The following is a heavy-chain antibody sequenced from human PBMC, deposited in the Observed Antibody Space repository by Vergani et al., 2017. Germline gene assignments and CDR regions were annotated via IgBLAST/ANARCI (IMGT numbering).Heavy chain of an antibody. Sequence: QVQLVQSGSELKKPGASVKVSCKASGYTFTSYAMNWVRQAPGQGLEWMGWINTNTGNPTYAQGFTGRFVFSLDTSVSTAYLQICSLKAEDTAVYYCAVVKLERRGYYYYGMDVWGQGTTVTVSS. D-gene: IGHD1-1*01. CDR2: INTNTGNP. V-gene: IGHV7-4-1*01. CDR1: GYTFTSYA. CDR3: AVVKLERRGYYYYGMDV. J-gene: IGHJ6*02.